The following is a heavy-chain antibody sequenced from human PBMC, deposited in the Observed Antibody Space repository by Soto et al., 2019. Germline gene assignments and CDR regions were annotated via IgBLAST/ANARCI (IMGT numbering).Heavy chain of an antibody. CDR3: ASHGDLTTVDY. D-gene: IGHD4-17*01. V-gene: IGHV4-39*01. J-gene: IGHJ4*02. CDR2: IYYSGST. Sequence: SETLSLTCTVSGGSISSSSYYWGWIRQPPGKGLEWIGSIYYSGSTYYNPSLKSRVTISVDTSKNQFSLKLSSVTAADTAVYYCASHGDLTTVDYWGQGTLVTVSS. CDR1: GGSISSSSYY.